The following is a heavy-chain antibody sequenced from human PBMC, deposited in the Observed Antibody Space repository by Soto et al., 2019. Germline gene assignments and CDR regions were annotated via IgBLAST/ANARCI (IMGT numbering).Heavy chain of an antibody. CDR3: ASALGYYYGSGTSH. J-gene: IGHJ4*02. CDR2: MNPNSGNT. D-gene: IGHD3-10*01. Sequence: GASVKVSCKASGYTFTSYDINWVRQATGQGLEWMGWMNPNSGNTGYAQKFQGRVTMTRNTSISTAYMELSSLRSEDTAVYYCASALGYYYGSGTSHWGQGTLVTVSS. V-gene: IGHV1-8*01. CDR1: GYTFTSYD.